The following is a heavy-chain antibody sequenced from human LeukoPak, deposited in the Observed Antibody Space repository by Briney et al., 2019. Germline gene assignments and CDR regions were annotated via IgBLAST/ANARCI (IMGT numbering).Heavy chain of an antibody. CDR2: ISADNGNT. CDR1: GYTFTSYA. V-gene: IGHV1-18*01. J-gene: IGHJ4*02. D-gene: IGHD5-12*01. Sequence: ASVKVSCKASGYTFTSYAISWVRQAPGHGLEWMGWISADNGNTEYAQRFQGRVTMTTDTSTSTAYMELSSLRSEDTAVYYCARDRGYSGYGGWAPLWYSGQGTLVTASS. CDR3: ARDRGYSGYGGWAPLWY.